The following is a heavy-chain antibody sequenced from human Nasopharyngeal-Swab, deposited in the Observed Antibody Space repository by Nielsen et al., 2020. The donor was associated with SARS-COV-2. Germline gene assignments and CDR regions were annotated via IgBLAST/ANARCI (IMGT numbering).Heavy chain of an antibody. Sequence: ASVKVSCKASGYTFTGYYMHWVRQAPGQGLEWMGWINPNSGGTNYAQKFQGRVTMTRDTSISTAYMELSRLRSDDTAVYYCARDLKGSSWYYYYYGMDVWGQGTTVTVS. J-gene: IGHJ6*02. CDR3: ARDLKGSSWYYYYYGMDV. CDR1: GYTFTGYY. V-gene: IGHV1-2*02. CDR2: INPNSGGT. D-gene: IGHD6-13*01.